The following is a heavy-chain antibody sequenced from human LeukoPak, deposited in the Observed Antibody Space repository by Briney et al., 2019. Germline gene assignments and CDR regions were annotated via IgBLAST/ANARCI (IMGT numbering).Heavy chain of an antibody. CDR1: GFTFSSYA. J-gene: IGHJ5*02. CDR3: AREGCSGGSCYWFDP. D-gene: IGHD2-15*01. CDR2: ISSNGGST. V-gene: IGHV3-64*01. Sequence: GGSLRLSCAASGFTFSSYAMHWVRQAPGKGLEYASAISSNGGSTYYANSVKGRFTISRDNSKNTLYLQMGSLRAEDMAVYYCAREGCSGGSCYWFDPWGQGTLVTVSS.